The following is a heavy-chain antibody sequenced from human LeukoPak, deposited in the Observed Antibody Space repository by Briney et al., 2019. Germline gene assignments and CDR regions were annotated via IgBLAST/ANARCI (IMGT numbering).Heavy chain of an antibody. Sequence: PSETLSLTCTVSGGSISSYYWSWLRQPPGKGLEWIGYIYYSGSTNYNPSLKSRATISVDTSKNQFSLKLSSVTAADTDVYYCARSGYSYGYKDYWGQGTLVTVSS. CDR3: ARSGYSYGYKDY. D-gene: IGHD5-18*01. J-gene: IGHJ4*02. V-gene: IGHV4-59*01. CDR1: GGSISSYY. CDR2: IYYSGST.